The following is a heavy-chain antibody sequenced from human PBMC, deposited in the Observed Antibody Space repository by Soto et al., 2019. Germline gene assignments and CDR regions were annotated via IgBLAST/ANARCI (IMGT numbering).Heavy chain of an antibody. CDR1: GYSFTNYY. D-gene: IGHD3-22*01. CDR2: IDPSDSYS. Sequence: GESLKISCKGSGYSFTNYYITWVRQMPGKGLEWMGRIDPSDSYSHYNPSLQGHVTISADKSISTAYLQWSSLKASDTAIYYCARPTENSGYSISDFWGQGTLVTVSS. J-gene: IGHJ4*02. CDR3: ARPTENSGYSISDF. V-gene: IGHV5-10-1*01.